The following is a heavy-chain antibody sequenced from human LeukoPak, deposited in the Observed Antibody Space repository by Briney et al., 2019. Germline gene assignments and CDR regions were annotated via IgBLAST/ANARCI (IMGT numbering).Heavy chain of an antibody. CDR1: GYTFTGYY. D-gene: IGHD5-12*01. V-gene: IGHV1-2*02. CDR3: AREPSGYDPFFDY. CDR2: INPNSGGT. Sequence: ASVKVSCKASGYTFTGYYMHWVRQAPGQGLEWMGWINPNSGGTNYAQKFQGTVTMTRDTSISTAYMELSRLRSDDTAVYYCAREPSGYDPFFDYWGQGTLVTVSS. J-gene: IGHJ4*02.